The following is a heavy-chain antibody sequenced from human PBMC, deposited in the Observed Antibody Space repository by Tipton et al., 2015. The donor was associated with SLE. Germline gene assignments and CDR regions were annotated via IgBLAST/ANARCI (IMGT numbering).Heavy chain of an antibody. CDR1: GDSITLGGYY. D-gene: IGHD3-16*01. J-gene: IGHJ1*01. CDR3: ARDPGARDLGYFQH. Sequence: TLSLTCAVSGDSITLGGYYWTWIRQHPGKGLEWIGYIYYTGITFYNPSLKSRLIISVDTSKNQFSLNLTSVTAADTAVYYCARDPGARDLGYFQHWSQGTLVTVSS. V-gene: IGHV4-31*11. CDR2: IYYTGIT.